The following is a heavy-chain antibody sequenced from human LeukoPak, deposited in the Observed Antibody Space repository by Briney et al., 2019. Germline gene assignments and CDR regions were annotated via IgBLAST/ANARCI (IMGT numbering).Heavy chain of an antibody. V-gene: IGHV4-30-2*01. CDR1: GGSISSGGYY. CDR3: GRDRGIAARAFDI. J-gene: IGHJ3*02. Sequence: SQTLSLTCTVSGGSISSGGYYWSWIRQPPGKGLEWIGYIYHSGSTYYNPSLKSRVTISVDRSKNQFSLKLSSVTAADTAVYYCGRDRGIAARAFDIWGQGTMVTVSS. CDR2: IYHSGST. D-gene: IGHD6-6*01.